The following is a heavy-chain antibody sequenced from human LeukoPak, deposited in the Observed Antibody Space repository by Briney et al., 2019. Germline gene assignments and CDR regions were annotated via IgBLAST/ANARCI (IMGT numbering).Heavy chain of an antibody. CDR2: INPNSGGT. D-gene: IGHD6-19*01. J-gene: IGHJ4*02. CDR1: GYTFTGYY. V-gene: IGHV1-2*02. CDR3: ARSSSGWYFLFDY. Sequence: ASVKVSCKASGYTFTGYYMHWVRQAPGQGLEWMGWINPNSGGTNYAQKFQGRVTMTRDTSISTAYMELRRLRSDDTAVYYCARSSSGWYFLFDYWGQGTLVTVSS.